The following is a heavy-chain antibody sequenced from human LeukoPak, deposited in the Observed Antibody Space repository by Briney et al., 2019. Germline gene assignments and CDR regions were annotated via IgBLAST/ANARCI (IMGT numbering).Heavy chain of an antibody. V-gene: IGHV1-69*05. D-gene: IGHD2-15*01. CDR3: ARDLGSLGYCSGGSCYPPYYYYYMDV. J-gene: IGHJ6*03. CDR2: IIPVFGTA. Sequence: SVKVSCKASGGTFSSYAISWVRQAPGQGLEWMGRIIPVFGTANYAQKFQGRVTITTDESTSTAYMELSSLRSEDTAVYYCARDLGSLGYCSGGSCYPPYYYYYMDVWGKGTTVTVSS. CDR1: GGTFSSYA.